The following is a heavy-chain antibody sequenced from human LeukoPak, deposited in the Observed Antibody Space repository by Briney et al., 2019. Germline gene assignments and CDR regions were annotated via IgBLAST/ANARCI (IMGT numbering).Heavy chain of an antibody. CDR3: ARDSIDGYKGASYYYYYMDV. V-gene: IGHV1-46*01. J-gene: IGHJ6*03. Sequence: ASVKVSCKASGYTFTSYYMHWVRQAPGQGLEWMGIINPSGGSTSYAQKFRGRVTMTRDMSTSTVYMELSSLRSEDTAVYYCARDSIDGYKGASYYYYYMDVWGKGTTVTVSS. CDR1: GYTFTSYY. CDR2: INPSGGST. D-gene: IGHD5-24*01.